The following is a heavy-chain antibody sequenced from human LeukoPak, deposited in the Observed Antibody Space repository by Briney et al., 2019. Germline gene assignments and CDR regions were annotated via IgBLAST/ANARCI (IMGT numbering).Heavy chain of an antibody. J-gene: IGHJ5*02. CDR2: IYYSGST. CDR1: GGSISSSSYY. V-gene: IGHV4-39*07. CDR3: ARVPTIIVVDNWFDP. Sequence: SETLSLTCTVSGGSISSSSYYWGWIRQPPGKGLEWIGSIYYSGSTYYNPSLKSRVTISVDTSKNQFSLKLSSVTAADTAVYYCARVPTIIVVDNWFDPWGQGTLVTVSS. D-gene: IGHD3-22*01.